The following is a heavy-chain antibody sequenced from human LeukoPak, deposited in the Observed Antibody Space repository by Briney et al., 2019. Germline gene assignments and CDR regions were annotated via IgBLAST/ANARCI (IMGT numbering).Heavy chain of an antibody. Sequence: GGSLRLSCAASGFTFSSYEMNWVRQAPGKGLEWVSYISSSGSSISYADSVKGRFTISRDNAKNSLYLQMNSLSAEDTAVYYCARLQEDYDFWSGSRAWFDPWGQGTLVTVSS. CDR3: ARLQEDYDFWSGSRAWFDP. D-gene: IGHD3-3*01. J-gene: IGHJ5*02. CDR2: ISSSGSSI. CDR1: GFTFSSYE. V-gene: IGHV3-48*03.